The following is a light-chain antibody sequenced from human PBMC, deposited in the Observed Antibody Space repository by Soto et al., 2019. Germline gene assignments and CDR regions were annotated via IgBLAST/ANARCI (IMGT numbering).Light chain of an antibody. CDR3: QQYGGSPRYT. V-gene: IGKV3-20*01. J-gene: IGKJ2*01. CDR1: QSVSSSY. CDR2: GAS. Sequence: EIVLTQSPGTLSLSPGERATLSCRASQSVSSSYLAWYQQKPGQAPRLLIYGASSRATGIPDRFSGSGSGRDFTLTISRLGGEGVGVDCCQQYGGSPRYTLGQGTKLEIK.